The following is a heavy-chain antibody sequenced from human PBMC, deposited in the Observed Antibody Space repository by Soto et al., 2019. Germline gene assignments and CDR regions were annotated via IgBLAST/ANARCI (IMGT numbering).Heavy chain of an antibody. J-gene: IGHJ6*02. V-gene: IGHV3-66*01. CDR1: GFTVSSNY. CDR3: AREVAPYYYDSSGYYVRYGMDV. Sequence: EVQLVESGGGLVQPGGSLRLSCAASGFTVSSNYMSWVRQAPGKGLEWVSVIYSGGSTYYADSVKGRFTISRDNSKNTLYLQMNSLRAEDTAVYYCAREVAPYYYDSSGYYVRYGMDVWGQGTTVTVSS. D-gene: IGHD3-22*01. CDR2: IYSGGST.